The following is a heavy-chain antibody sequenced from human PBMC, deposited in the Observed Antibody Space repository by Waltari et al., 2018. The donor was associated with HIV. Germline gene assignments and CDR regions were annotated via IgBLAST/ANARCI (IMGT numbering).Heavy chain of an antibody. CDR1: GFTISSNY. CDR3: ARDPRSSGYYGMDV. D-gene: IGHD1-26*01. Sequence: EVQLVASGGGLIEPGGSLRVSCAASGFTISSNYMGWVRHAPGKGLGWGAVIYSGGSIYYADSVKGRFIISRDNSKNTVSLHMNSLRAEDTAVYYCARDPRSSGYYGMDVWGQGIKVTVSS. V-gene: IGHV3-53*01. J-gene: IGHJ6*02. CDR2: IYSGGSI.